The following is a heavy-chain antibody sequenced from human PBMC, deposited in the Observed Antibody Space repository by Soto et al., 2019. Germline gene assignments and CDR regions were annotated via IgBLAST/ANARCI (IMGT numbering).Heavy chain of an antibody. CDR3: ARGVSAGIDY. D-gene: IGHD6-19*01. V-gene: IGHV1-8*01. CDR1: GYSFTSLD. CDR2: MQPSTGRT. Sequence: ASVKVSCKASGYSFTSLDINWVRQTAGQGLEWMGWMQPSTGRTGYAQKFQGRVTMTRDTSINTAYMELTTLTSDDTAFYYCARGVSAGIDYWGQGTLVTVSS. J-gene: IGHJ4*02.